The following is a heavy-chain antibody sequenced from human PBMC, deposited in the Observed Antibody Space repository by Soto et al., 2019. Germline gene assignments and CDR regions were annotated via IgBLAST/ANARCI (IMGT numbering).Heavy chain of an antibody. CDR2: TYYRSTRWYN. D-gene: IGHD1-7*01. Sequence: SQTLSLTCAISVDSVSSNSAAWNWIRQSPSRGLEWLGRTYYRSTRWYNDYAVSVKSRIAVNPDTSKNQFSLHLNSVTPEDTAVYYCAREVAGTTNWYFDLWGRGTLVTVSS. V-gene: IGHV6-1*01. J-gene: IGHJ2*01. CDR3: AREVAGTTNWYFDL. CDR1: VDSVSSNSAA.